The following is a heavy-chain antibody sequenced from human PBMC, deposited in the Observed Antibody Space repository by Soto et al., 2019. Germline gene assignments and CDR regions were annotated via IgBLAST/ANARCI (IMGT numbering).Heavy chain of an antibody. J-gene: IGHJ4*02. CDR2: VSHDGRNT. Sequence: VQLVESGGGVVQPGRSLRLSCAASGFTFSDYAMHWVRQAPGKGLEWVAVVSHDGRNTHYEDSVKGRFTISRDSSNNTVSLEITSLRAEDTAVYYCAKGGRQWLVTSDFNYWVQGALVTVSS. D-gene: IGHD6-19*01. CDR1: GFTFSDYA. V-gene: IGHV3-30*18. CDR3: AKGGRQWLVTSDFNY.